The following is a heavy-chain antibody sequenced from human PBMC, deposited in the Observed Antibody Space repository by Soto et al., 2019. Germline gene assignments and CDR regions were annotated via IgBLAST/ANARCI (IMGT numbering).Heavy chain of an antibody. CDR2: IYCGGST. D-gene: IGHD7-27*01. V-gene: IGHV4-4*08. Sequence: PSETLSLTCTVSGDSISTDYWSWIRQSPGKGLEWIGFIYCGGSTNYNPSLKSRVTISVDTPKNQFSLKLSSVTAADTAVYYCAKNWNWGSLVHWGQGTLVTVS. CDR3: AKNWNWGSLVH. J-gene: IGHJ4*02. CDR1: GDSISTDY.